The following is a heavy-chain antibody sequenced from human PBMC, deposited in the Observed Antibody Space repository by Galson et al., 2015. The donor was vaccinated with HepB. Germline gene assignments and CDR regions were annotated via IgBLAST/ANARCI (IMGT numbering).Heavy chain of an antibody. Sequence: SPRLSCAASGFTFSSYGMHWVRQAPGKGLEGVAVIWYDGSNKYYADSVKGRFTISRDNSKNTLYLQMSSLRAEDTAVYYCTLGGYSSSSSGFDYWGQGTLVTVSS. J-gene: IGHJ4*02. CDR3: TLGGYSSSSSGFDY. V-gene: IGHV3-33*01. CDR1: GFTFSSYG. D-gene: IGHD6-6*01. CDR2: IWYDGSNK.